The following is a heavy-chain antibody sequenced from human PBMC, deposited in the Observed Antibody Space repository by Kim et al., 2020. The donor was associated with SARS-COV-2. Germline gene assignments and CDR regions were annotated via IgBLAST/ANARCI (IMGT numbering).Heavy chain of an antibody. CDR3: VKEYYYDSSGYYADPVTYYYYYGMDV. J-gene: IGHJ6*02. CDR1: GFTFSSYA. CDR2: ISSNGGST. D-gene: IGHD3-22*01. V-gene: IGHV3-64D*06. Sequence: GGSLRLSCSASGFTFSSYAMHWVRQAPGKGLEYVSAISSNGGSTYYADSVKGRFTISRDNSKNTLYLQMSSLRAEDTAVYYCVKEYYYDSSGYYADPVTYYYYYGMDVWGQGTTVTVSS.